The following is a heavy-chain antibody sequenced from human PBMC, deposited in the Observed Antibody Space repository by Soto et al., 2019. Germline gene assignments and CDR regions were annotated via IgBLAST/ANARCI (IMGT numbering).Heavy chain of an antibody. D-gene: IGHD3-22*01. CDR3: AASRAYDSSDYAGFHYGMEV. J-gene: IGHJ6*02. V-gene: IGHV3-9*01. Sequence: EVQLVESGGDLVQPGRSLRLSCAASGFTFDDYAMHWVRQVPGKGLQWVSGLSWNGVTIGYAASVKGRFTISRDNAKKSLYLQMNGLRPDDTALYYCAASRAYDSSDYAGFHYGMEVWCLGTTVAVSS. CDR1: GFTFDDYA. CDR2: LSWNGVTI.